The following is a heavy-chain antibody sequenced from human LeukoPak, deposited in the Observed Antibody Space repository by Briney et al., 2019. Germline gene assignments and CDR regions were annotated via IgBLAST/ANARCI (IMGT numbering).Heavy chain of an antibody. J-gene: IGHJ6*03. D-gene: IGHD5-18*01. CDR1: GASISSGSNY. Sequence: PSETLSLTCSVSGASISSGSNYWGWIRQPPGKTLEWIGSIYSSGSTYYNPSLKSRVIIIIDTPKNHFSLTLSSVTAADTAVYYCAREYSSIPYYYYYMDVWGKGTTVTISS. V-gene: IGHV4-39*07. CDR2: IYSSGST. CDR3: AREYSSIPYYYYYMDV.